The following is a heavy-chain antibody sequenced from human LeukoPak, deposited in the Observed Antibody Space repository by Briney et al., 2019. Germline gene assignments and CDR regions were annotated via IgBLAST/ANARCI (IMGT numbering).Heavy chain of an antibody. V-gene: IGHV1-24*01. Sequence: ASVKVSRKVSGYTLTELSMHWVRQAPGKGLGWMGGFDPEDGETIYAQEFQGRVTMTEDTSTDTAYMELSSLRSEDTAVYYCATASPRVVAATPFDYWGQGTLVTVSS. CDR2: FDPEDGET. CDR3: ATASPRVVAATPFDY. D-gene: IGHD2-15*01. J-gene: IGHJ4*02. CDR1: GYTLTELS.